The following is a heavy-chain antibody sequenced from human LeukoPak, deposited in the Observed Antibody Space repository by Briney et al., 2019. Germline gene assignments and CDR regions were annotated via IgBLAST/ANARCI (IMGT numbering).Heavy chain of an antibody. D-gene: IGHD1-1*01. CDR1: GFTFSDYY. CDR2: ISNTGSII. J-gene: IGHJ4*02. CDR3: ARDTAEDGRGTTFDH. Sequence: GGSLRLFCAASGFTFSDYYMSWVRQAPGKGLEWVSYISNTGSIIYYADSVKGRFTISRDNAKNSLFLQMNSLRAEDTAVYYCARDTAEDGRGTTFDHWGQGTLVTVSS. V-gene: IGHV3-11*01.